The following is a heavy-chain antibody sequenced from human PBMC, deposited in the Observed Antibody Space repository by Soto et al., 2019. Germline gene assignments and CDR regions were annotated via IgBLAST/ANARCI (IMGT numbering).Heavy chain of an antibody. Sequence: SLKISCAASGFTFDDYAMHWVRQAPGKGLEWVSGISWNSGSIGYADSVKGRFTISRDNAKNSLYLQMNSLRAEDTALYYCAKGISSGWYGLNYWGQGTLVTVSS. CDR1: GFTFDDYA. J-gene: IGHJ4*02. D-gene: IGHD6-19*01. CDR3: AKGISSGWYGLNY. CDR2: ISWNSGSI. V-gene: IGHV3-9*01.